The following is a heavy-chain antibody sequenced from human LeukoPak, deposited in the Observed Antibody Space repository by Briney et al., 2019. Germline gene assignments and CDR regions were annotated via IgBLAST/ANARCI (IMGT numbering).Heavy chain of an antibody. CDR3: ARAGVENAFDI. J-gene: IGHJ3*02. Sequence: GGSLRLACAASGFSVSNNYMNWVRQAPGKGLEWVSVIYSGGGTYYADSVKGRFTISRHNSNNTLYLQMNSLKPEDTAVYYCARAGVENAFDIWGRGTMVTVSS. CDR2: IYSGGGT. V-gene: IGHV3-53*04. CDR1: GFSVSNNY.